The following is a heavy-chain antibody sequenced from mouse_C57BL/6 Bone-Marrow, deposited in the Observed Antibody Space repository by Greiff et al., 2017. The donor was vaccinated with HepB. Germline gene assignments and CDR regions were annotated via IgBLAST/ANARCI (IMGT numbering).Heavy chain of an antibody. V-gene: IGHV2-6*01. CDR2: IWGVGST. J-gene: IGHJ4*01. Sequence: VQRVESGPGLVAPSQCLSITCTVSGFSFTSYGVDWVRQSPGKGLEWLGVIWGVGSTNYNSAIKSRLSISKVNSKSQVFLKMNSLQTDDTAMYYCARYSNDYAMDYWGQGTSVTVSS. CDR1: GFSFTSYG. D-gene: IGHD2-5*01. CDR3: ARYSNDYAMDY.